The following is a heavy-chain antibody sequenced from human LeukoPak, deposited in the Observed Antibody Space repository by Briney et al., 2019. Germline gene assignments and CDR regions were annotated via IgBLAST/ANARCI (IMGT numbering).Heavy chain of an antibody. CDR2: ISGSGGST. CDR3: AKAMNPSSIAARYTKFYYYYGMAV. J-gene: IGHJ6*02. CDR1: GFTFSSYA. D-gene: IGHD6-6*01. V-gene: IGHV3-23*01. Sequence: GGSLRLSCAASGFTFSSYAMSLVRQAPGKGLEWVSAISGSGGSTYYADSVKGRFTISRDNSKNTLYLQMNSLRAEDTAVYYCAKAMNPSSIAARYTKFYYYYGMAVWGQGTTVTVSS.